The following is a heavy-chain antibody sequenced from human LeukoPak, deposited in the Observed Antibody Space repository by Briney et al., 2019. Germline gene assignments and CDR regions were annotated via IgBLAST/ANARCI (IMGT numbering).Heavy chain of an antibody. D-gene: IGHD3-3*01. CDR3: ARDPSAIFGVVNTAPAFDI. J-gene: IGHJ3*02. V-gene: IGHV4-39*07. CDR1: GGSISSSSYY. CDR2: IYYSGST. Sequence: SETLSLTCTVSGGSISSSSYYWGWLRQPPGKGLEWIGSIYYSGSTYYNPSLKSRVTISVDTSKNQFSLKLSSVTAADAAVYYCARDPSAIFGVVNTAPAFDIWGQGTMVTVSS.